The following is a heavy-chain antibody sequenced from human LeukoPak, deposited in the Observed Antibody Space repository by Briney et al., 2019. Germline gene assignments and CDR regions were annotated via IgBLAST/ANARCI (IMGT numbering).Heavy chain of an antibody. CDR3: AKAEYQLENFDY. CDR1: GFTFSSYG. D-gene: IGHD2-2*01. CDR2: IRYDGTNK. Sequence: GGSLRLSRAASGFTFSSYGMHWVRQAPGKGLEWVAFIRYDGTNKYYADSVKGRFTISRDNSKNTLFLQMNSLRTEDTAVYYCAKAEYQLENFDYWGQGTLVTVSS. J-gene: IGHJ4*02. V-gene: IGHV3-30*02.